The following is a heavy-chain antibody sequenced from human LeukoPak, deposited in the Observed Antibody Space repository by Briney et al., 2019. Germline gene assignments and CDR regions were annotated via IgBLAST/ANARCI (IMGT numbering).Heavy chain of an antibody. J-gene: IGHJ4*02. D-gene: IGHD6-19*01. V-gene: IGHV4-39*07. CDR3: ARGGAVAASKRNFDY. CDR2: IYYGGST. CDR1: GGSISRSSYY. Sequence: SETLSLTCTVSGGSISRSSYYWGWIRQPPGKGLEWIASIYYGGSTYYNPSLKSRVTISVDTAKNQFSLKLSSVTAADTAVYYCARGGAVAASKRNFDYWGQGTLVTVSS.